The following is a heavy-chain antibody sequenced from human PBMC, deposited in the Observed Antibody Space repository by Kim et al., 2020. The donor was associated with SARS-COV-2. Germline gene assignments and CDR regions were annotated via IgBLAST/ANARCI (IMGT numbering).Heavy chain of an antibody. CDR3: TTTHFTNDYGVEY. CDR1: GFTFSNDF. CDR2: VRGDTDGGTI. V-gene: IGHV3-15*01. J-gene: IGHJ1*01. Sequence: GGSLRLSCAASGFTFSNDFMSWVRQAPGKGLEWIGRVRGDTDGGTIDYAVPGKGSFTIARDESKNTLNLQMHSLKTEDTDEYYCTTTHFTNDYGVEY. D-gene: IGHD4-17*01.